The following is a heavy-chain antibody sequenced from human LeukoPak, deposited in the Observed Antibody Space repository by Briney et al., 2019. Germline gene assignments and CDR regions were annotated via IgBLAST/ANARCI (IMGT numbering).Heavy chain of an antibody. D-gene: IGHD5-18*01. J-gene: IGHJ4*02. V-gene: IGHV1-18*01. CDR3: ARDLKEFLEPDTAMADDY. CDR2: ISAYNGNT. CDR1: GYTFTSYG. Sequence: ASVKVSCKASGYTFTSYGISWVRQAPGQGLEWMGWISAYNGNTNYAQKLQGRVTMTTDTSTSTAYMELRSLRSDDTAVYYCARDLKEFLEPDTAMADDYWGQGTLVTVSS.